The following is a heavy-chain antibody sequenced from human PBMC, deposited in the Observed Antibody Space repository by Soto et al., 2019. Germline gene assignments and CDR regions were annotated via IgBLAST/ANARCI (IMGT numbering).Heavy chain of an antibody. CDR1: GYTFTSYA. CDR2: INAGNGNT. CDR3: ARDYLSVKNWYFDL. J-gene: IGHJ2*01. Sequence: ASVKVSCKASGYTFTSYAMHWVRQAPGQRLEWMGWINAGNGNTKYSQKFQGRVTITRDTSASTAYMELSSLRSEDTAVYYCARDYLSVKNWYFDLWGRGTLVTVSS. V-gene: IGHV1-3*01.